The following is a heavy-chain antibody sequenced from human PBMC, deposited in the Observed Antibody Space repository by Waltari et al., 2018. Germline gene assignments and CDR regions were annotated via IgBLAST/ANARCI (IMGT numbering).Heavy chain of an antibody. Sequence: QVQLQQWGAGLLKPSETLSLTCAVYGGSFSGYYWSWIRQPPGKGLEWIGEINQSGVTNYTPALKNPVTISVDTSKNQFSLRLGSVTAADTAVYYCARGLGGYEQLREPWGQGTLVTVSS. CDR1: GGSFSGYY. V-gene: IGHV4-34*01. CDR2: INQSGVT. CDR3: ARGLGGYEQLREP. J-gene: IGHJ4*02. D-gene: IGHD6-6*01.